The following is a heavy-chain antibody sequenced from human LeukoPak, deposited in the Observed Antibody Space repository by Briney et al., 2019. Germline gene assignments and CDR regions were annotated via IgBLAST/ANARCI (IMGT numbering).Heavy chain of an antibody. CDR2: IYSGGDT. CDR1: GSTVKSNY. Sequence: PGGSLRLSCAVSGSTVKSNYMSWARQAPGKGLEWVSVIYSGGDTYYADSVKGRFTISRDNSKNTVYLQMNNLRPEDTAVYYCARLDDGNSRGPENDAFDVWGQGTAVTVSS. D-gene: IGHD4-23*01. CDR3: ARLDDGNSRGPENDAFDV. V-gene: IGHV3-66*02. J-gene: IGHJ3*01.